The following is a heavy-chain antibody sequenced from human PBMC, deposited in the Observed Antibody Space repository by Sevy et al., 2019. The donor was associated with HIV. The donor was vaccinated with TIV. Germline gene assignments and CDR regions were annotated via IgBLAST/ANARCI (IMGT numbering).Heavy chain of an antibody. D-gene: IGHD2-21*02. J-gene: IGHJ4*02. CDR1: GFTFSSYV. V-gene: IGHV3-33*08. CDR2: IWYDGTIK. CDR3: ARGGGYCGGDCYSIDY. Sequence: GGSLRLSCAASGFTFSSYVMHWVRQAPGKGLEWVALIWYDGTIKYCADSVKGRFTISRDNSKDTLFLQMNSLTPEDTAVYNCARGGGYCGGDCYSIDYWGQGALVTVSS.